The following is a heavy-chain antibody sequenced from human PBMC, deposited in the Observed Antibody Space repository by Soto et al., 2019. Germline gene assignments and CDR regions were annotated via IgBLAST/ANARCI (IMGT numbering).Heavy chain of an antibody. D-gene: IGHD5-12*01. J-gene: IGHJ3*02. CDR3: AISRDGYNWGDAFDI. V-gene: IGHV1-46*01. CDR1: GYTFTSYY. CDR2: INPSGGST. Sequence: GASVKVCCKASGYTFTSYYMHWVRQAPGQGLEWMGIINPSGGSTSYAQKFQGRVTMTRDTSTSTVCMELSSLRSEDTAVYYCAISRDGYNWGDAFDICGQGTMVIVSS.